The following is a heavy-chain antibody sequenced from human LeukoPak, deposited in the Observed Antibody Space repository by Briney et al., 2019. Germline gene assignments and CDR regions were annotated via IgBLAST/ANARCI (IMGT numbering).Heavy chain of an antibody. CDR1: GFTFSSYW. V-gene: IGHV3-7*01. CDR3: ARSLGYCSGGSCYPFDY. Sequence: GGSLRLSCAASGFTFSSYWMSWVRQAPGKGLEWVANIKQDGSEKYYVDSVKGRFTISRDNAQNSLYLQMNSLRAEDTAVYYCARSLGYCSGGSCYPFDYWGQGTLVTVS. CDR2: IKQDGSEK. J-gene: IGHJ4*02. D-gene: IGHD2-15*01.